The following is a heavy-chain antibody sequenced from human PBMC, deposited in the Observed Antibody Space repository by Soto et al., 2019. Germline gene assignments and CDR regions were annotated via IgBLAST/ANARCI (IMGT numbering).Heavy chain of an antibody. V-gene: IGHV3-30*18. Sequence: GGSLRLSCAASGFTFSSYGMHWVRQAPGKGLEWVAVISYDGSNKYYADSVKGRFTISRDNSKNTLYLQMNSLRAEDTAVYYCAKTYQEMTTVTTFFDYWGQGTLVTVSS. D-gene: IGHD4-17*01. CDR2: ISYDGSNK. CDR3: AKTYQEMTTVTTFFDY. CDR1: GFTFSSYG. J-gene: IGHJ4*02.